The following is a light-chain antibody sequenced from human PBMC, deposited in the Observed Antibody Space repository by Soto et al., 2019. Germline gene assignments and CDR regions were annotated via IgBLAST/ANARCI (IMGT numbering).Light chain of an antibody. Sequence: QVTLSPSSLSASVGARVTITCQASQNINNYLTWYQQKPGEAPNRLIYAAASLQSGVPSRFSGTGSGTDFTLTISSLQPEDFATYHCQQSYISPITFGQGTRLE. J-gene: IGKJ5*01. V-gene: IGKV1-39*01. CDR2: AAA. CDR1: QNINNY. CDR3: QQSYISPIT.